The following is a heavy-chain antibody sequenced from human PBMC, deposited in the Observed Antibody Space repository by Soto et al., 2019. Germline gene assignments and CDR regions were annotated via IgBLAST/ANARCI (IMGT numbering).Heavy chain of an antibody. CDR1: GFTFTRYS. Sequence: KTGGSLRLSCAASGFTFTRYSMNWVRQAPGKGLEWVSSISSTTNYIYYADSVKGRFTISRDNSKNTLYLQMNSLRAEDTAVYYCAKDPVRMLRYFDWPRGGWFDPWGQGTLVTVSS. CDR2: ISSTTNYI. J-gene: IGHJ5*02. CDR3: AKDPVRMLRYFDWPRGGWFDP. V-gene: IGHV3-21*01. D-gene: IGHD3-9*01.